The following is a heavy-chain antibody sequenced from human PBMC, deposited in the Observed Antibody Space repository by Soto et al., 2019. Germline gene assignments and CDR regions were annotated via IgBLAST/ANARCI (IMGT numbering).Heavy chain of an antibody. CDR1: GDSVASNSSA. J-gene: IGHJ4*02. D-gene: IGHD6-19*01. CDR3: AREGGSGWYDY. CDR2: TYYRSKWYN. Sequence: QTLSLTFAISGDSVASNSSAWNCIRQSPSRGLEWLGRTYYRSKWYNDYAVSVKSRITINPDTSKNQFSLQLNSVTPEDTAVYYCAREGGSGWYDYWGQGTLVTVS. V-gene: IGHV6-1*01.